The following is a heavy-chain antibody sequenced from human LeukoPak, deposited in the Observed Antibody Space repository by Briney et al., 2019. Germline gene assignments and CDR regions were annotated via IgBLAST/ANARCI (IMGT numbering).Heavy chain of an antibody. Sequence: PGGSLRLSCAASGFTFSSYGMHWVRQAPGKGLEWVAVIWYDGSNKCYADSVKGRFTISRDNSKNTLYLQMNSLRAEDTAAYYCARGSSSPSRGYYFDYWGQGTLVTVSS. V-gene: IGHV3-33*01. D-gene: IGHD6-13*01. CDR2: IWYDGSNK. CDR1: GFTFSSYG. J-gene: IGHJ4*02. CDR3: ARGSSSPSRGYYFDY.